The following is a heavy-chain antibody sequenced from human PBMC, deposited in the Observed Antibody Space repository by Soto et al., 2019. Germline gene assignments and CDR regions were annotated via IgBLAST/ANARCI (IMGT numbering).Heavy chain of an antibody. CDR1: GGSISSGGYY. J-gene: IGHJ4*02. Sequence: SETLSLTCTVSGGSISSGGYYWSWIRQHPGKGLEWIGYIYYSGSTYYNPSLKSRVTISVDTSKNQFSLKLSSVTAADTAVYYCARDTDYGDFLYYFDYWGQGTLVTVSS. CDR3: ARDTDYGDFLYYFDY. V-gene: IGHV4-31*03. D-gene: IGHD4-17*01. CDR2: IYYSGST.